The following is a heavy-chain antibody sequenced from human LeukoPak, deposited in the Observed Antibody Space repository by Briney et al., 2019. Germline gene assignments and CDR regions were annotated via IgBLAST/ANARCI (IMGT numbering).Heavy chain of an antibody. CDR1: GFTFSHYG. J-gene: IGHJ4*02. CDR2: IWSDGTNK. V-gene: IGHV3-33*06. Sequence: GGSLRLSCAAAGFTFSHYGMHWVRQAPGKGLEWVAVIWSDGTNKYYAESVKGRFTISRDDSGNTVYLQMNSLRPADTGVYYCAKDAQRGFDYSNSLEYWGQGTPVTVST. CDR3: AKDAQRGFDYSNSLEY. D-gene: IGHD4-11*01.